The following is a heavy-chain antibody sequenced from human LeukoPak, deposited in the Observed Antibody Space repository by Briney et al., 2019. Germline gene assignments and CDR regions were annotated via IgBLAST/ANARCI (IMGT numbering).Heavy chain of an antibody. CDR1: GYTFTSYA. Sequence: ASVKVSCKASGYTFTSYAMNWVRQAPGQGLEWMGWINTNTGNPTYAQGFTGRYVFSLDTSVSTAYLQISSLKAEDTAVYYCARGEGEIYGDYGGQGYWGQGTLVTVSS. D-gene: IGHD4-17*01. CDR2: INTNTGNP. CDR3: ARGEGEIYGDYGGQGY. V-gene: IGHV7-4-1*02. J-gene: IGHJ4*02.